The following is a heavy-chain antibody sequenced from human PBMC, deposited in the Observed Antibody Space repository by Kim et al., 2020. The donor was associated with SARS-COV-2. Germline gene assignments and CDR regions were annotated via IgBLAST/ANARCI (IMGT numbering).Heavy chain of an antibody. V-gene: IGHV4-31*02. D-gene: IGHD2-2*02. CDR3: AREGGLGYCSSTSCYTGFDY. Sequence: RVTISVDTSKNQFSLKLSSVTAADTAVYYCAREGGLGYCSSTSCYTGFDYWGQGTLVTVSS. J-gene: IGHJ4*02.